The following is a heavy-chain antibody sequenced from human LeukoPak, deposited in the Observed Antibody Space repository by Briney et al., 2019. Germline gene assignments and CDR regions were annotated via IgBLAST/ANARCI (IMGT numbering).Heavy chain of an antibody. V-gene: IGHV1-69*06. CDR1: GGTFSSYA. Sequence: SVKVSCKASGGTFSSYAISWVRQAPGQGPEWMGGIIPIFGTANYAQKFQGRVTITADKSTSTAYMELSSLRSEDTAVYYCAREGRYCTNGVCRDQWFDPWGQGTLVTVSS. CDR3: AREGRYCTNGVCRDQWFDP. D-gene: IGHD2-8*01. J-gene: IGHJ5*02. CDR2: IIPIFGTA.